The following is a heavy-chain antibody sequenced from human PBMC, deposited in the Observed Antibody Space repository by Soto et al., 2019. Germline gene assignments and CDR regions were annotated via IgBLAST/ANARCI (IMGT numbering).Heavy chain of an antibody. Sequence: EVQLVESGGGLVQPGASLRLSCAASGLTFRSYWMHWVRQAPGKGLVWVSRINTDGSVAMYVDSVKGRFTISRDNAKNTLYLHMNSLRAEDTAAYYCVRDVWLWRLDSWSQGTLVTVSS. J-gene: IGHJ4*02. D-gene: IGHD2-21*01. CDR1: GLTFRSYW. CDR2: INTDGSVA. CDR3: VRDVWLWRLDS. V-gene: IGHV3-74*03.